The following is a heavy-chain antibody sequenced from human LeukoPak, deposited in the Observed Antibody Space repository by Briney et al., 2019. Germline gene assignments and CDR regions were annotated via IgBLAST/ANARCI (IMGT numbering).Heavy chain of an antibody. V-gene: IGHV4-39*02. CDR1: GGSTSGGNYY. Sequence: SETLSLTCIVSGGSTSGGNYYWGWIRRPPGKCLEWIGGISSSGNTYYNPSLKSRITISIDTSKNHFSLKLSSVTAADTAVYYCARLGAGPTYYDFWSGYSSFYFDYWGQGTLVTVSS. D-gene: IGHD3-3*01. CDR3: ARLGAGPTYYDFWSGYSSFYFDY. CDR2: ISSSGNT. J-gene: IGHJ4*02.